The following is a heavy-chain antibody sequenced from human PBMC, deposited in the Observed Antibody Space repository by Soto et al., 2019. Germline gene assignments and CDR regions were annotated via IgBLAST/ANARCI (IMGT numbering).Heavy chain of an antibody. CDR3: VSGSFPNWFDP. V-gene: IGHV2-5*01. CDR2: LYWNDDK. D-gene: IGHD3-10*01. J-gene: IGHJ5*02. Sequence: QITLKESGPTLVKPTQTLTLTCTISGFSVTTSGVGVGWIRQPPGKALEWLALLYWNDDKRYNPSLKNRLTITKDTSKNQVVITMSNMDPLDTATYYCVSGSFPNWFDPWGQGTLVTVSS. CDR1: GFSVTTSGVG.